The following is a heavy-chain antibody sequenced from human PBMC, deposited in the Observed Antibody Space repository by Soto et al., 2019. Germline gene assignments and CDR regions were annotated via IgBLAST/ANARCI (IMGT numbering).Heavy chain of an antibody. D-gene: IGHD6-13*01. Sequence: QVQLQESGPGLVKPSQTLSLTCTVSGGSISSGGYYWSWIRQHPGKGLEWIGYIYYSGSTYYNPSPKSRVTISVDASKNQFSLKLSSVTAADTAVYYCARTGSSQLYFDYWGQGTLVTVSS. CDR3: ARTGSSQLYFDY. V-gene: IGHV4-31*03. CDR1: GGSISSGGYY. CDR2: IYYSGST. J-gene: IGHJ4*02.